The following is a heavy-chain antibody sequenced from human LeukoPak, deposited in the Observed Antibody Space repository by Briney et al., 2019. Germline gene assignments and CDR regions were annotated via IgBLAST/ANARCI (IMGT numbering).Heavy chain of an antibody. CDR1: GGSISSGSYY. CDR3: AREASIAAAGTGFDY. D-gene: IGHD6-13*01. J-gene: IGHJ4*02. Sequence: SETLSLTCTVSGGSISSGSYYWSWIRQPAGTGLEWIGRIYTSGSTNYNPSLKSRVTISVDTSKNQFSLKLSSVTAADTAVYYCAREASIAAAGTGFDYWGQGTLVTVSS. CDR2: IYTSGST. V-gene: IGHV4-61*02.